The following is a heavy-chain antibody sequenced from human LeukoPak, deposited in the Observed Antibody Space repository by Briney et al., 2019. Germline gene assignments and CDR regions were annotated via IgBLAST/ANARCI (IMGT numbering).Heavy chain of an antibody. D-gene: IGHD6-19*01. CDR3: ARDASAWSGWFDP. V-gene: IGHV4-59*11. Sequence: WETLSLTCTVSGGSISRHYWRWIRQPPGKGLEWLGYIFYSGSHNYNPSLTSRVTISVDASKNQVSRQLSSVTAADTAVYYCARDASAWSGWFDPWGQGTLVTVSS. CDR1: GGSISRHY. CDR2: IFYSGSH. J-gene: IGHJ5*02.